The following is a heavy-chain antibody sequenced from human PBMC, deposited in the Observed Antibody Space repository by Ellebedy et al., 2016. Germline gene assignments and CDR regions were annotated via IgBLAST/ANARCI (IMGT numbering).Heavy chain of an antibody. V-gene: IGHV3-72*01. CDR2: TRNKANSYTT. D-gene: IGHD6-13*01. J-gene: IGHJ4*02. CDR1: GFTFSDHH. Sequence: GESLKISCAASGFTFSDHHMDWVRQAPGKGLEWVGRTRNKANSYTTEYAASVKGRFIISRDDSKNSLYLQMNSLKTEDTAVYYCARGSGYSSSWYFDYWGQGTLVTVSS. CDR3: ARGSGYSSSWYFDY.